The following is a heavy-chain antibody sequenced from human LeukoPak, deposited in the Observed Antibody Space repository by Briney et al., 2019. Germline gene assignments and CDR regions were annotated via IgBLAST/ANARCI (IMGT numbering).Heavy chain of an antibody. J-gene: IGHJ5*02. CDR1: GFTFSSYA. D-gene: IGHD4-17*01. V-gene: IGHV3-23*01. CDR3: AKGDKELTTVTRNWFDP. CDR2: ISGSGGGT. Sequence: GGSPRLSCAASGFTFSSYALSWVRQPPGRELEWVSSISGSGGGTYYADSVKGRFTISRDNSKNTLYLQMNSLRAEDTAVYYCAKGDKELTTVTRNWFDPWGQGTLVTVSS.